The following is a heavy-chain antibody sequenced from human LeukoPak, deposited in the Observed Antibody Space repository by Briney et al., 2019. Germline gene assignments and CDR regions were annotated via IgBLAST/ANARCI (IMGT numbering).Heavy chain of an antibody. J-gene: IGHJ3*01. CDR1: GFTFSSYG. CDR2: IRYDGSNK. Sequence: PGGSLRLSCAASGFTFSSYGMHWVRQAPGKGLEWVAFIRYDGSNKFYADSVKGRFTISRDNSKNTLYLQMNSLRAEETAVYYCARPARIAASGRYAFDFWGEGTLVTVSS. V-gene: IGHV3-30*02. D-gene: IGHD6-13*01. CDR3: ARPARIAASGRYAFDF.